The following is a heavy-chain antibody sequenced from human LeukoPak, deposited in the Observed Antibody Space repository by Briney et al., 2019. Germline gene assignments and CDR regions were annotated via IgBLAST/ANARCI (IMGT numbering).Heavy chain of an antibody. CDR1: GYTFTSYD. Sequence: ASVKVSCKASGYTFTSYDINWVRQATGQGLEWMGWMNPNSGNTGYAQKFQGRVTMTRNTSISTAYMELSSLRSEDTAVYYCAKVGPREYSSGWYYFDYWGQGTLVTVSS. D-gene: IGHD6-19*01. J-gene: IGHJ4*02. V-gene: IGHV1-8*01. CDR3: AKVGPREYSSGWYYFDY. CDR2: MNPNSGNT.